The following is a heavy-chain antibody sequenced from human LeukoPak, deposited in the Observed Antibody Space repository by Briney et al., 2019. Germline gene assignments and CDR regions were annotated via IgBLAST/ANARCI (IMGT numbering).Heavy chain of an antibody. CDR1: GGSISSGDYY. CDR2: IYYSGST. V-gene: IGHV4-30-4*01. CDR3: ARDLSYDSSGYYSYYYGMDV. J-gene: IGHJ6*02. D-gene: IGHD3-22*01. Sequence: SETLSLTRTVSGGSISSGDYYWSWIRQPPGKGLEWIGYIYYSGSTYYNPSLKSRVTISVDTSKSQFSLKLSSVTAADTAVYYCARDLSYDSSGYYSYYYGMDVWGQGTTVTVSS.